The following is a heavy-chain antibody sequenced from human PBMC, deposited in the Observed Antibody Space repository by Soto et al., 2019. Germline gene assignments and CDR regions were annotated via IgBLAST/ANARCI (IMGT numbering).Heavy chain of an antibody. V-gene: IGHV1-3*01. Sequence: ASVKVSCKASGYTFTNYAMHWVRQAPGQRLEWMGWINAGNGNTKYSQKFQDRVTITRDTSASTAYMELSSLRSEDTAVYYCARGASLYWNYALWRRGPVVTGSS. CDR1: GYTFTNYA. CDR2: INAGNGNT. J-gene: IGHJ2*01. CDR3: ARGASLYWNYAL.